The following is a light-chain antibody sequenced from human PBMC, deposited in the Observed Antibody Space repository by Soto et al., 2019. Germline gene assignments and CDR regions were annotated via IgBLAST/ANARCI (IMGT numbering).Light chain of an antibody. CDR3: QHYNSWPPL. J-gene: IGKJ3*01. CDR2: GAS. Sequence: GMTQSPATLSVSPGETATLSCRASQSVSDNLAWYQQKRGQAPRLLIYGASIRATGIPARFSGSGSGTEFTLTISSLQSEDFAVYYCQHYNSWPPLFGPGTKVDIK. CDR1: QSVSDN. V-gene: IGKV3-15*01.